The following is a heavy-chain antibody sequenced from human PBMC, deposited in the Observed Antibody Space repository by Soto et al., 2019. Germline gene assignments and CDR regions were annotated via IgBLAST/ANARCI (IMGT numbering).Heavy chain of an antibody. D-gene: IGHD2-2*01. J-gene: IGHJ6*02. CDR1: GFTFSSYV. CDR3: AKDLEGYCSCTSCYPYFGLDV. CDR2: ISYDGSNK. Sequence: GGSLRLSCAASGFTFSSYVMHWVRQAPGKGLEWVAVISYDGSNKYYADSVKGRFTISRDNSKHTLFLQMNSLRPEDTAVYYCAKDLEGYCSCTSCYPYFGLDVWGQRTTVTVSS. V-gene: IGHV3-30*18.